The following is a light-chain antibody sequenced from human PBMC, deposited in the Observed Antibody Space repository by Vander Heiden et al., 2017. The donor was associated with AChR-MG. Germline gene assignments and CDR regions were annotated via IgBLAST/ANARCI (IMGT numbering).Light chain of an antibody. CDR1: STNIGAYKY. J-gene: IGLJ6*01. CDR3: CSYAGTSSWL. Sequence: QSALTQPRSVSGSPGQSVTISCTGTSTNIGAYKYVSWYQQRPGRAPQLLLHDVSQRPSGVPPRFSGSKSGNTASLTISGLQAADEADYFCCSYAGTSSWLFGCGTKVTVL. V-gene: IGLV2-11*01. CDR2: DVS.